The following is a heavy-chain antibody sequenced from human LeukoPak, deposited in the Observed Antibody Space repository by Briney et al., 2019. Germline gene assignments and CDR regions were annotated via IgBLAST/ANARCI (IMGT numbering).Heavy chain of an antibody. J-gene: IGHJ5*02. CDR1: GNSISSGDNY. D-gene: IGHD5-18*01. Sequence: SETLSLTCTVSGNSISSGDNYWSWIRQPAGKGLEWIGRIYTSGSTNYNPSLKSRVTISGDTSKNQFSLKLSSVTAADTAVYYCARGGYSYGSNWFDPWGQGTLVTVSS. V-gene: IGHV4-61*02. CDR2: IYTSGST. CDR3: ARGGYSYGSNWFDP.